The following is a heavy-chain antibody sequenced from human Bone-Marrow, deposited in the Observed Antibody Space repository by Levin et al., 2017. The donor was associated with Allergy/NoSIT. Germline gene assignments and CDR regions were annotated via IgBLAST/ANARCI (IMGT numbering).Heavy chain of an antibody. CDR2: ITSTSKYR. D-gene: IGHD6-13*01. CDR1: GFPFSTYG. J-gene: IGHJ6*02. Sequence: GGSLRLSCATSGFPFSTYGMAWVRQAPGKGLEWVASITSTSKYRHYADSVKGRFTISRDNANNSLSLQMNRLRGEDTAVYYCARAAGAAGRGGMDVWGQGTTVTVSS. V-gene: IGHV3-21*01. CDR3: ARAAGAAGRGGMDV.